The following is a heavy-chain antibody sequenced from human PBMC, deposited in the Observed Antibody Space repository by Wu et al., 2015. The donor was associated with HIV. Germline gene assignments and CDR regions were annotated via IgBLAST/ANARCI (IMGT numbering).Heavy chain of an antibody. V-gene: IGHV1-69*05. CDR3: ARVRTRAHNTRTEKGGGWFDP. CDR1: GGTFSSYA. D-gene: IGHD1-14*01. CDR2: IIPIFGTA. J-gene: IGHJ5*02. Sequence: QVQLVQSGAEVKKPGSSVKVSCKASGGTFSSYAISWVRQAPGQGLEWMGGIIPIFGTANYAQKFQGRVTITTDESTSTAYMELSSLRSEDTAVYYCARVRTRAHNTRTEKGGGWFDPWGQGTLVTVSS.